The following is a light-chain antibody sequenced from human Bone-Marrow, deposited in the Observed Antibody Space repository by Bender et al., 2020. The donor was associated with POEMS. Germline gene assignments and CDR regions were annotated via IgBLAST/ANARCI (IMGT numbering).Light chain of an antibody. CDR1: SSDVGAYKY. J-gene: IGLJ3*02. Sequence: QSALTQPASVSGSPGQSITISCTGTSSDVGAYKYVSWCQQHPGKAPKLMIYDVNNRPSGVSNRFSGSKSGNTASLTISGLQSGDEAEYYCSSYTSSSTWVFGGGTKLTVL. V-gene: IGLV2-14*03. CDR3: SSYTSSSTWV. CDR2: DVN.